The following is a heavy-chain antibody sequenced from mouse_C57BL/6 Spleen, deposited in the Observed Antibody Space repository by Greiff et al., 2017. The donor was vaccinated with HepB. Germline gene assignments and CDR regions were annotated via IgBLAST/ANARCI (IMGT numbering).Heavy chain of an antibody. Sequence: VQLQQSGPELVKPGASVKISCKASGYTFTDYYMNWVKQSHGKSLEWIGDINPNNGGTSYNQKFKGKATLTVDKSSSTAYMELRSLTSEDSAVYYCASRAGDYDDAMDYWGQGTSVTVSS. CDR1: GYTFTDYY. J-gene: IGHJ4*01. CDR2: INPNNGGT. D-gene: IGHD2-4*01. V-gene: IGHV1-26*01. CDR3: ASRAGDYDDAMDY.